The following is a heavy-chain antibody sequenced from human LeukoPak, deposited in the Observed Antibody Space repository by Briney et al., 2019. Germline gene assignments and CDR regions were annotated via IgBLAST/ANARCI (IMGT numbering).Heavy chain of an antibody. V-gene: IGHV5-51*01. D-gene: IGHD3-3*01. Sequence: GESLKISCKGSGYSFTSYWIGWVRQMPGKGLEGMGIIYPGDSDTRYSPSFQGQVTISADKSISTAYLQWSSLKASDTAMYYCARRVYDFWSGYYLASAASDAFDIWGQGTMVTVSS. CDR2: IYPGDSDT. CDR3: ARRVYDFWSGYYLASAASDAFDI. J-gene: IGHJ3*02. CDR1: GYSFTSYW.